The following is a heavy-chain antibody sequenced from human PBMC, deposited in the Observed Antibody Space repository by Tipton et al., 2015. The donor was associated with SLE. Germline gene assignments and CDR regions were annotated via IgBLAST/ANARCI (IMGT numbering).Heavy chain of an antibody. J-gene: IGHJ4*02. CDR1: GGSISSGSHW. D-gene: IGHD3-22*01. Sequence: GLVKPSETLSLTCTVSGGSISSGSHWWGWIRQPPGKGPEWIGTLYSRGSAYSNPSLQSRVTISVDTSKNQFSLKLTSVSAADTAVYYCARDEYRYDTTGYHLLGHFDFWGQGTLVTVSS. V-gene: IGHV4-39*07. CDR3: ARDEYRYDTTGYHLLGHFDF. CDR2: LYSRGSA.